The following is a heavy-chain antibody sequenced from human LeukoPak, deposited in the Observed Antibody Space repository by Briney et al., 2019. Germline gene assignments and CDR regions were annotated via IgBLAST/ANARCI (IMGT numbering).Heavy chain of an antibody. CDR1: GSTVSSNY. J-gene: IGHJ4*02. Sequence: PGGSLRLSCAASGSTVSSNYMSWVRQAPGKGLEWVSVIYSGGSTYYADSVKGRFTISRDNSKNTLYLQMNSLRAEDTAVYYCASGGSSWYGGVYFDYWGQGTLVTVSS. D-gene: IGHD6-13*01. CDR3: ASGGSSWYGGVYFDY. CDR2: IYSGGST. V-gene: IGHV3-53*01.